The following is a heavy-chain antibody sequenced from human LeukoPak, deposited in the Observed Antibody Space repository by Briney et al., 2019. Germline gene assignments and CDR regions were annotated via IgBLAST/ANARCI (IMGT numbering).Heavy chain of an antibody. Sequence: GGTLRLSCTVSGFTVSTNSMSWVRQTPGKGLEWVSFIYSGGSTHYSDSVKGRSTISRDNSKNTLYLQMNSLRAEGTAVYYCARRAGDYSHPYDYWGQGTLVTVSS. CDR2: IYSGGST. CDR1: GFTVSTNS. CDR3: ARRAGDYSHPYDY. J-gene: IGHJ4*02. D-gene: IGHD3-22*01. V-gene: IGHV3-53*01.